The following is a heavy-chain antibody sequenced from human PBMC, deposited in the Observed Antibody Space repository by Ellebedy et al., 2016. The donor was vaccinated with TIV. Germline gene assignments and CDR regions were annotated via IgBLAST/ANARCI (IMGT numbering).Heavy chain of an antibody. CDR3: ARAPMGDEFWDGYRNFNP. CDR1: GGSLTDYQ. Sequence: SETLSLXCAVYGGSLTDYQWTWIRQTPGKGLEWMGEINHRGSINFKSSLKSRVTMSVDTSTNQFSLKLSSVTAADSGVYFCARAPMGDEFWDGYRNFNPWGQGTPVTVSS. J-gene: IGHJ5*02. D-gene: IGHD3-3*01. V-gene: IGHV4-34*01. CDR2: INHRGSI.